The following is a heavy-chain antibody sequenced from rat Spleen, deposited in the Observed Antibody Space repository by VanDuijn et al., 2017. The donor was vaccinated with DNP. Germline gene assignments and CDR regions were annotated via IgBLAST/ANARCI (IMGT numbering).Heavy chain of an antibody. D-gene: IGHD5-1*01. CDR3: ARHIWTGYYCDY. V-gene: IGHV5-22*01. J-gene: IGHJ2*01. Sequence: EVQLVESGGGLVKPGRSLKLSCAAPGFTFSDYYMAWVRQVPTKGLEWVANITYDGVITDYGDSVKGHFTISRDNAKSTLYLQMNSLRSVYMATDYCARHIWTGYYCDYWGRGVMVTVSS. CDR1: GFTFSDYY. CDR2: ITYDGVIT.